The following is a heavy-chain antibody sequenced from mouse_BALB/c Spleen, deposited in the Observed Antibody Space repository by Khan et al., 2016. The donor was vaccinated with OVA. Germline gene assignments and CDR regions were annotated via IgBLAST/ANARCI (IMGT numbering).Heavy chain of an antibody. J-gene: IGHJ4*01. Sequence: EVQLQESGPGLVKPSQSLSLTCTVTGYSITSDYAWNWIRQFPGNKLEWMGYISYSGSTNYNPSLKSRISITRDTSKNQFFLQLNSVTTEDTATYICASDGSRYNYAMDYWGQGTSVTVSS. CDR3: ASDGSRYNYAMDY. V-gene: IGHV3-2*02. D-gene: IGHD2-3*01. CDR1: GYSITSDYA. CDR2: ISYSGST.